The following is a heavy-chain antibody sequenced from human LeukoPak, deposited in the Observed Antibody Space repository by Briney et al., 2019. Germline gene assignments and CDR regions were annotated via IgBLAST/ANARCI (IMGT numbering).Heavy chain of an antibody. CDR2: ISGSGGST. Sequence: GGSLRLSCAASGFTFSSYAMSWVRQAPGKGLEWVSAISGSGGSTYYADSVKGRFTISRDNAKNSLYLQMISLRAEDTAVYYCARGGAGATKDDTFDIWGQGTMVTVSS. V-gene: IGHV3-23*01. D-gene: IGHD1-1*01. CDR3: ARGGAGATKDDTFDI. J-gene: IGHJ3*02. CDR1: GFTFSSYA.